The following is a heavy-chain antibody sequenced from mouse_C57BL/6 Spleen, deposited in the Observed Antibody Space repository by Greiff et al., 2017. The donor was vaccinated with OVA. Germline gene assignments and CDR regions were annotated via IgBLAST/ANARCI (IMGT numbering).Heavy chain of an antibody. D-gene: IGHD2-4*01. CDR2: INPSSGYT. CDR1: GYTFTSYW. J-gene: IGHJ3*01. V-gene: IGHV1-7*01. Sequence: VQLQQSGAELAKPGASVKLSCKASGYTFTSYWMHWVKQRPGQGLEWIGYINPSSGYTKYNQKFKDKATFTADKSSSTAYMQLSIVTYVDSAVYNCAKSYDYDDERFAYWGQGTLVTVSA. CDR3: AKSYDYDDERFAY.